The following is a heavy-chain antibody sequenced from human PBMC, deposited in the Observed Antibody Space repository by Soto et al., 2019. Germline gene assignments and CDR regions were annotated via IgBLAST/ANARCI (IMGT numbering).Heavy chain of an antibody. CDR3: AREWEYGSGSYQIDY. D-gene: IGHD3-10*01. CDR1: GGSISSGDYY. J-gene: IGHJ4*02. V-gene: IGHV4-30-4*01. Sequence: PSETLSLTCTVSGGSISSGDYYWSWIRQPPGKGLEWIGYIYYSGSTYYNPSLKSRVTISVDTSKNQFSLKLSSVTAADTAVYYCAREWEYGSGSYQIDYWGQGTLVTVS. CDR2: IYYSGST.